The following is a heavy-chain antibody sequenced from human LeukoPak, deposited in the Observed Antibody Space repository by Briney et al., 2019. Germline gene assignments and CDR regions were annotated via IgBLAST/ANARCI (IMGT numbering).Heavy chain of an antibody. D-gene: IGHD6-13*01. CDR1: GGSISSYY. CDR2: IYYGGST. J-gene: IGHJ5*02. V-gene: IGHV4-59*01. CDR3: ARGGYSSSWYYDAGGFDP. Sequence: SETLSLTCTVSGGSISSYYWSWIRQPPGKGLEWIGYIYYGGSTNYNPSLKSRVTISVDTSKNQFSLKLSSVTAADTAVYYCARGGYSSSWYYDAGGFDPWGQGTLVTVSS.